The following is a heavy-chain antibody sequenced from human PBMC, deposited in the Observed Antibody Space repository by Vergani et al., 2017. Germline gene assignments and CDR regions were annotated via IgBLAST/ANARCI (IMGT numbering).Heavy chain of an antibody. V-gene: IGHV5-51*01. Sequence: EVQLVQSGAEVKKPGESLRISCKGSGYSFTSYWISWVRQMPGKGLEWMGIIYPGDSDTRYSPSFQGQVTISADKSISTAYLQWSSLKASDTAMYYCARLRTYYDILTGYYRHYYFDYWGQGTLVTVSS. D-gene: IGHD3-9*01. J-gene: IGHJ4*02. CDR1: GYSFTSYW. CDR2: IYPGDSDT. CDR3: ARLRTYYDILTGYYRHYYFDY.